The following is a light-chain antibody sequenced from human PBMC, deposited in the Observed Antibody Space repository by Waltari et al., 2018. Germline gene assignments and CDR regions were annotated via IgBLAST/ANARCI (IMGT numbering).Light chain of an antibody. CDR1: QSVANK. CDR2: DAS. J-gene: IGKJ4*01. CDR3: QQYNSWPPLT. Sequence: EIMMTQSPATLSVSPGERATLSCRASQSVANKVAWYQHRPGQAPRLLIHDASIRATGIPARFSGSGSGTEFTLTISSLQSEDFAVYYCQQYNSWPPLTFGGGTNVEIK. V-gene: IGKV3D-15*01.